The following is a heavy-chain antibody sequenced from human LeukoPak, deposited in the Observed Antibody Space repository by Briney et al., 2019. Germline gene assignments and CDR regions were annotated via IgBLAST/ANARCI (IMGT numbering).Heavy chain of an antibody. J-gene: IGHJ4*02. CDR3: ARVDYYGSGPDY. CDR2: IYYSGST. Sequence: SETLSRTCTVSGGSISSSSYYWGWIRQPPGKGLEWIGSIYYSGSTYYNPSLKSRVTISVDTSKNQFSLKLSSVTAADTAVYYCARVDYYGSGPDYWGQGTLVTVSS. V-gene: IGHV4-39*07. D-gene: IGHD3-10*01. CDR1: GGSISSSSYY.